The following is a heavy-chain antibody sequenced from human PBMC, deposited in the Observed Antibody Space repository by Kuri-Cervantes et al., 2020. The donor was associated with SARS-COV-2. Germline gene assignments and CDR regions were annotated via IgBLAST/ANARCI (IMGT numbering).Heavy chain of an antibody. Sequence: GESLKISCAASGFTFSSYAMSWVRQAPGKGLEWVSAISGSGGSTYYADSVKGRFTISRDNSKNTLYLQMNSLRAEATAVYYCAKEGFFYGSGRHFDYWGQGTLVTVSS. V-gene: IGHV3-23*01. CDR1: GFTFSSYA. CDR2: ISGSGGST. CDR3: AKEGFFYGSGRHFDY. J-gene: IGHJ4*02. D-gene: IGHD3-10*01.